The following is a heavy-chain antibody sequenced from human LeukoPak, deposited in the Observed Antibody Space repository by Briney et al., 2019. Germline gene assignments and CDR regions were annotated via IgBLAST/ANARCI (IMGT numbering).Heavy chain of an antibody. Sequence: SETLSLTCAVYGGSYSGFYWSWIRQPPGKGLEWIGEINHSGSTNYNPSLKSRVTISVDTSKNQFSLKLSSVTAADTAVYYCARDPHDYGGNYFDYWGQGTLVTVSS. J-gene: IGHJ4*02. CDR2: INHSGST. CDR3: ARDPHDYGGNYFDY. CDR1: GGSYSGFY. D-gene: IGHD4-23*01. V-gene: IGHV4-34*01.